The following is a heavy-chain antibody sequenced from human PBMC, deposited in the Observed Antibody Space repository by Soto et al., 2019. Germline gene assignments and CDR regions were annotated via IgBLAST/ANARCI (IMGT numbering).Heavy chain of an antibody. CDR2: ISSSSSYI. V-gene: IGHV3-21*01. Sequence: GGSLRLSCAASGFTFSSYSMNWVRQAPGKGLEWVSSISSSSSYIYYADSVKGRFTISRDNAKNSLYLQMNSLRAEDTAVYYCAKSSYIMEVPAAIKGSRSDYWGQGTLVTVSS. J-gene: IGHJ4*02. CDR1: GFTFSSYS. D-gene: IGHD2-2*01. CDR3: AKSSYIMEVPAAIKGSRSDY.